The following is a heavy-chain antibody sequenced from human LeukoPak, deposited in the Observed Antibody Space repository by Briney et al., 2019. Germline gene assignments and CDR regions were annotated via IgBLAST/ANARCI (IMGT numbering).Heavy chain of an antibody. Sequence: GGSLRLSCAASGFTFSSYSMNWVRQAPGKGLEWVSSISSSSSYIYYADSVKGRFTISRDNAKNSLYLQMNSLRAEDTAVYYCARLYDISNSWFDPWGQGTLVTVSS. V-gene: IGHV3-21*01. J-gene: IGHJ5*02. CDR2: ISSSSSYI. CDR1: GFTFSSYS. D-gene: IGHD3-9*01. CDR3: ARLYDISNSWFDP.